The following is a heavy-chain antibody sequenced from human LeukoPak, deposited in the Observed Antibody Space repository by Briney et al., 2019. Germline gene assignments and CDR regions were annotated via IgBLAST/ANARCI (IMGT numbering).Heavy chain of an antibody. D-gene: IGHD3-3*01. V-gene: IGHV1-24*01. CDR1: GYTLAELS. CDR2: FDPDDEKT. Sequence: ASVKVSCTVSGYTLAELSIRWVRRAPGQGLEWMGGFDPDDEKTIYAQRFEDRVTMSEDTSTDTAYMELSSLTSEDTAVYYCATGTLQYLEWLYDAYDIWGQGTMVTVSS. J-gene: IGHJ3*02. CDR3: ATGTLQYLEWLYDAYDI.